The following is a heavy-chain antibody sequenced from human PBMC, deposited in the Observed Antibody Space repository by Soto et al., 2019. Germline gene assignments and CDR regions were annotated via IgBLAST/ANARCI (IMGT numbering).Heavy chain of an antibody. Sequence: EVQLVESGGGLVQPGGSLTLSCAASGFTFSNYGMIWARQAPGKGLEWVTHINSAAEVISYSDSVSGRFTVSRDDAKNSLYLQMNSLRADDTAIYSCARDPDGINDSDYWGRGTLVTVSS. J-gene: IGHJ4*02. D-gene: IGHD1-20*01. CDR2: INSAAEVI. CDR1: GFTFSNYG. V-gene: IGHV3-48*04. CDR3: ARDPDGINDSDY.